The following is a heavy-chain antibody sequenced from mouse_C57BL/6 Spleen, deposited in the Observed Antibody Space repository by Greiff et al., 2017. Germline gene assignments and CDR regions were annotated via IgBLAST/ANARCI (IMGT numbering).Heavy chain of an antibody. CDR3: TREKVVAPLDV. D-gene: IGHD1-1*01. CDR1: GFTFSSYA. J-gene: IGHJ1*03. Sequence: EVQLVESGEGLVKPGGSLKLSCAASGFTFSSYAMSWVRQTPEKRLEWVAYLSSGGDYLYYADTVKGRFPISRDNARNTLYLQISSLKSEDTAMHYCTREKVVAPLDVWGTGTTVTVSS. CDR2: LSSGGDYL. V-gene: IGHV5-9-1*02.